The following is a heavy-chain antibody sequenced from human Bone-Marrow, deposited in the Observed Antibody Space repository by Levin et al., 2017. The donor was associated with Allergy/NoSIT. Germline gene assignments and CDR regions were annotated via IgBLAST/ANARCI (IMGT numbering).Heavy chain of an antibody. CDR2: ISHTANT. V-gene: IGHV4-59*08. CDR1: GASVSGYY. J-gene: IGHJ3*02. CDR3: ARHGPTLDNHDRSPAYAHHAYDI. D-gene: IGHD3-22*01. Sequence: PSETLSLTCSVYGASVSGYYWSWIRQPPGKGLEWIGFISHTANTNYNPSLKSQVSISVTRSKYEVPLILNSVTAADTAVYSCARHGPTLDNHDRSPAYAHHAYDIWGQGTVVVVSS.